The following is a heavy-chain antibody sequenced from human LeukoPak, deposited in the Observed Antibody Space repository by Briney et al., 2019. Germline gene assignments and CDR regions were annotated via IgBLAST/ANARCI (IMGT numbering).Heavy chain of an antibody. V-gene: IGHV3-7*01. J-gene: IGHJ4*02. Sequence: GRSLRLSCAASGFTFSSYCMTWIRQAPGKGLEWVANIKQDGSEKYYVDSVKGRFTISRDKAKNSLYLQMNSLRAEDTAVYYCARDTGGGYSCYDCWGQGTLVTVSS. CDR2: IKQDGSEK. CDR3: ARDTGGGYSCYDC. CDR1: GFTFSSYC. D-gene: IGHD5-18*01.